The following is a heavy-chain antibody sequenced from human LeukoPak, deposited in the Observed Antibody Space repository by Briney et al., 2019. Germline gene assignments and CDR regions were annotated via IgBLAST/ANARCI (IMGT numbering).Heavy chain of an antibody. V-gene: IGHV4-4*02. D-gene: IGHD3-10*01. CDR3: ARDLGGSGSIDY. J-gene: IGHJ4*02. CDR2: IYHSGST. Sequence: PSETLSLTCAVSGGSISSSNWWSWVRQPPGKGLEWIGEIYHSGSTNYDPSLKSRVTISVDKSKNQFSLKLSSVTAADTAVYYCARDLGGSGSIDYWGQGTLVTVSS. CDR1: GGSISSSNW.